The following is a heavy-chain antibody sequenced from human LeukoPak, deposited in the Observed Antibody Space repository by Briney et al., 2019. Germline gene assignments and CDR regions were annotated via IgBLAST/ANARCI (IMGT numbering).Heavy chain of an antibody. CDR3: ARDPGDTAMAFRPCNY. Sequence: ASVKVSCKASGYTFTSYGISWVRPAPGQGLEWMGWISAYNGNTNYAQKLQGRVTMTTDTSTSTAYMELRSLRSDDTAVYDCARDPGDTAMAFRPCNYGGQGTLVTVSS. D-gene: IGHD5-18*01. CDR2: ISAYNGNT. J-gene: IGHJ4*02. CDR1: GYTFTSYG. V-gene: IGHV1-18*01.